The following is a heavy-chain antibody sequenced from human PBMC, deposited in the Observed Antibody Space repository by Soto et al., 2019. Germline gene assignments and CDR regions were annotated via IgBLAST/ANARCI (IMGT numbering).Heavy chain of an antibody. J-gene: IGHJ4*02. CDR3: ARESYYGSGATVVAC. D-gene: IGHD3-10*01. V-gene: IGHV4-59*01. Sequence: SETLSLTCTVSGGSISGYYWSWIRQPPGKGLEWIGYIYYSGTTSYNPSLNSRVTMSVDTSKNQFSLKVNSVTAADTAVYYCARESYYGSGATVVACWGQGTLVTVSS. CDR1: GGSISGYY. CDR2: IYYSGTT.